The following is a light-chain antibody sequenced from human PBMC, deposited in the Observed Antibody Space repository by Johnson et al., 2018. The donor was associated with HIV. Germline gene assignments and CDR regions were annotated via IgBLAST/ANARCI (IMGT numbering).Light chain of an antibody. CDR1: SSNIENNY. J-gene: IGLJ1*01. CDR3: ATWDNSLAPLYV. Sequence: QSVLTQPPSVSAAPGQNITISCSGSSSNIENNYISWYQQLPGTPPKIIIYDNNQRPLGIPARFSGPQYGTSATLDITGLQPGDEADYYCATWDNSLAPLYVFVTATKVTV. V-gene: IGLV1-51*01. CDR2: DNN.